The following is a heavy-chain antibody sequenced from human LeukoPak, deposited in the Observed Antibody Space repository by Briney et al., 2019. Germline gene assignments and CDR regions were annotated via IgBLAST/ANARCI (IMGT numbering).Heavy chain of an antibody. V-gene: IGHV3-11*01. CDR2: ITNRGDTV. Sequence: GGSLRLSCAASGFTFSDYYMTWVRQAPGKGLEWLSYITNRGDTVFYADSVKGRFTISRDNSKNMLYLQMNSLRAEDTAVYYCAKWKYSNSGIDDYWGQGTLVTVSS. J-gene: IGHJ4*02. D-gene: IGHD6-6*01. CDR3: AKWKYSNSGIDDY. CDR1: GFTFSDYY.